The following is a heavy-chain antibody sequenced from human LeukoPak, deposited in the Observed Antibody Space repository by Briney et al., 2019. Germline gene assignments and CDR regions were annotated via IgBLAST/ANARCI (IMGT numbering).Heavy chain of an antibody. D-gene: IGHD1-26*01. CDR1: GFTFSSYA. CDR2: ISGSGGST. V-gene: IGHV3-23*01. Sequence: GGSLRLSCAASGFTFSSYAMSWVRQAPGKGLEWVSAISGSGGSTYYADSVKGRLTISRDNSKNTLYLQMNSLRAEDTAVYYCAKDQVGATYFDYWGQGTLVTVSS. CDR3: AKDQVGATYFDY. J-gene: IGHJ4*02.